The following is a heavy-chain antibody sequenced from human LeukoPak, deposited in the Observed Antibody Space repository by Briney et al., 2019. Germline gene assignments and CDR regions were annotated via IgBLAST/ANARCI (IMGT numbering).Heavy chain of an antibody. CDR1: GAPDSSGDYF. CDR2: ISNSGTT. Sequence: SETLSLTCTVSGAPDSSGDYFWTWIRQHPGKGLEWIGYISNSGTTAYNPSFKSRLFISLDTSKNQFSLRLSSVTAADTAVYYCARDVVVTSTPDAFDVWGQASMVTVSS. V-gene: IGHV4-31*03. J-gene: IGHJ3*01. D-gene: IGHD2-21*02. CDR3: ARDVVVTSTPDAFDV.